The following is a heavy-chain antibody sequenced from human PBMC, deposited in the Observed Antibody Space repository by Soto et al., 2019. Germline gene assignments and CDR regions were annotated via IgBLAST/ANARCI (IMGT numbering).Heavy chain of an antibody. CDR1: GGSISSYY. D-gene: IGHD3-3*01. J-gene: IGHJ6*02. Sequence: SETLSLTCTVSGGSISSYYWSWVRQPPGKGLEWIGYIYYSGSTNYNPSLKSRVTISVDTSKNQFSLKLSSVTAADTAVYYCARDVRFLEWWGLDVWGQGTTVTVSS. CDR2: IYYSGST. CDR3: ARDVRFLEWWGLDV. V-gene: IGHV4-59*01.